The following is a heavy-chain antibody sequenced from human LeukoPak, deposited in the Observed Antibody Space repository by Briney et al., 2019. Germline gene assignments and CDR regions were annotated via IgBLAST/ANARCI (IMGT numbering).Heavy chain of an antibody. CDR1: GFMFSSNW. CDR2: ITNSGHST. D-gene: IGHD3-16*01. Sequence: GGSLRLSCAASGFMFSSNWMNWVRQAPGKGLEWVSVITNSGHSTNYADSVKGRFTISRDNSKNTLYLQMNSLRAEDTAVYYCAKESPGDLDYWGQGTLVTVSS. J-gene: IGHJ4*02. V-gene: IGHV3-23*01. CDR3: AKESPGDLDY.